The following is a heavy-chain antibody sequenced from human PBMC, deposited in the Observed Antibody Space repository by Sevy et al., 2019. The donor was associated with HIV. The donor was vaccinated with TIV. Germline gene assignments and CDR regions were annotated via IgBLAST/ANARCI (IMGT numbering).Heavy chain of an antibody. V-gene: IGHV3-23*01. CDR2: ISPSGGST. CDR3: AKEAAMGYV. D-gene: IGHD5-18*01. J-gene: IGHJ6*02. Sequence: WGSLRLSCAASGFTFISYAMSWVRQAPGKGLEWVSSISPSGGSTYYADSVKGRSSISRDNSKNPVDLQMNSLRAEDTAVYYCAKEAAMGYVWGQGTTVTVSS. CDR1: GFTFISYA.